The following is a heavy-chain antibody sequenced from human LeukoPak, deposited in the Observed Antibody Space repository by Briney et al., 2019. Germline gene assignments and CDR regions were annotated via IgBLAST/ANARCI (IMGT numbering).Heavy chain of an antibody. V-gene: IGHV1-8*03. CDR3: ARGPDYSNYGASYYYYMDV. J-gene: IGHJ6*03. Sequence: GASVKVSCKPSGYTFTNYDINWVQQATGQGLKWMEWMNPNSGNTDYPDKFQGRVTITRDTSITPAYMELTSLRSEDSAVSYSARGPDYSNYGASYYYYMDVWGKGTTVTVSS. CDR2: MNPNSGNT. CDR1: GYTFTNYD. D-gene: IGHD4-11*01.